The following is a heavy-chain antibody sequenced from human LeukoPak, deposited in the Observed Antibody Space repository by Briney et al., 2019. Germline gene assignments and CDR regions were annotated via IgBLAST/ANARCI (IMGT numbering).Heavy chain of an antibody. Sequence: PGGSLRLSCAASGLTFSDYYMNWIRRAPGKGLEWVSKISSSSTSTTYADSVKGRFTISRDNAKNSLYLQMNSLRAEDTAVYYCSRGGGFLDYWGQGTLVTVSS. J-gene: IGHJ4*02. V-gene: IGHV3-11*05. D-gene: IGHD2/OR15-2a*01. CDR3: SRGGGFLDY. CDR2: ISSSSTST. CDR1: GLTFSDYY.